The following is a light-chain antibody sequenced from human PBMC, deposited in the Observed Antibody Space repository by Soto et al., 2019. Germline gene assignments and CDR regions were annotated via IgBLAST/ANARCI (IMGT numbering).Light chain of an antibody. V-gene: IGKV3-15*01. CDR1: QSLRSN. CDR3: QQYEDRRT. CDR2: AAS. J-gene: IGKJ1*01. Sequence: EIVLTQSPATLSVSPGERATLSCRASQSLRSNLAWYQQKPGQAPRLLIYAASTRAIGIPARFSGSGSGTDFTLTISSLQSEDFAVYYCQQYEDRRTFGQGTKVEIK.